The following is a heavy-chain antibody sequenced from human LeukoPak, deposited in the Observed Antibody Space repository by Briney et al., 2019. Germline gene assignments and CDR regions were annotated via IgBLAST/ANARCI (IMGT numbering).Heavy chain of an antibody. V-gene: IGHV3-11*01. CDR1: GFSFGDYY. CDR2: ISNNGYTI. D-gene: IGHD5-12*01. Sequence: GGSLRLSCAASGFSFGDYYMTWIRQAPGKGLEWISYISNNGYTIYYADSVRGRFTISRDNAKNSLSLQMNSLRADDSAIYYCARDRRTPHSAYDWGHLDYWGQGILVTVSS. CDR3: ARDRRTPHSAYDWGHLDY. J-gene: IGHJ4*02.